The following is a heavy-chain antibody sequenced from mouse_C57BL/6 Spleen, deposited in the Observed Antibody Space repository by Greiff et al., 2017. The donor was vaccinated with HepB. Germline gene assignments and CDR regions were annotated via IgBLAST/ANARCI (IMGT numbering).Heavy chain of an antibody. CDR1: GFTFSSYA. J-gene: IGHJ2*01. Sequence: EVQVVESGGGLVKPGGSLKLSCAASGFTFSSYAMSWVRQTPEKRLEWVATISDGGSYTYYPDNVKGRFTISRDNAKNNLYLQMSHLKSEDTAMYYCARDGDYYGSSFFDYWGQGTTLTVSS. CDR2: ISDGGSYT. V-gene: IGHV5-4*01. CDR3: ARDGDYYGSSFFDY. D-gene: IGHD1-1*01.